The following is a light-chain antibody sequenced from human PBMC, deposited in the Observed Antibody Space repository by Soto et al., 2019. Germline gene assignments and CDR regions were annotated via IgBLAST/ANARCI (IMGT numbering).Light chain of an antibody. CDR1: QGISRW. Sequence: DIQMTQSPSFVSASVGDRVTITCRASQGISRWLAWYQQRPGKAPELLIYGASSLQSGVPSRSSGSGSGTDFTLTISSLQPEDFEIDYCQQAKSFPRTFGQGTRLEIK. CDR3: QQAKSFPRT. J-gene: IGKJ5*01. CDR2: GAS. V-gene: IGKV1-12*01.